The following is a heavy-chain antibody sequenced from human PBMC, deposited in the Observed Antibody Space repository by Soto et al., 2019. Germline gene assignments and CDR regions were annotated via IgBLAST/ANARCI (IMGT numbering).Heavy chain of an antibody. V-gene: IGHV4-4*02. J-gene: IGHJ6*02. CDR3: ATQTISSCLDI. CDR1: GDSITSRNW. CDR2: MQYDGTT. Sequence: QVQLPESGPGLVLPSGTLSLTCGVSGDSITSRNWWAWLRPTPGKGLEWIGEMQYDGTTNYNPSLKSRVITSIDTTRNLFSLRLKSLAAADTALYYCATQTISSCLDIWGQGTMVTVSS. D-gene: IGHD3-3*01.